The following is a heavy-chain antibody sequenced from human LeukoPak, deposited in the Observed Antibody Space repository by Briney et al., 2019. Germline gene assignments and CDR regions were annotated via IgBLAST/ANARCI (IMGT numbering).Heavy chain of an antibody. J-gene: IGHJ6*03. CDR3: ARDEGTSCPHDSACNNYYYHMDV. Sequence: PGGSLRLSCVASGFTFSTKSMNWVRQAPGKGLEWISSISSASYHRFYTDSVKGRFIISRDNANNLLFLEMSSLRAEDTAVYYCARDEGTSCPHDSACNNYYYHMDVWGKGTTVTVSS. CDR1: GFTFSTKS. V-gene: IGHV3-21*06. D-gene: IGHD2-2*01. CDR2: ISSASYHR.